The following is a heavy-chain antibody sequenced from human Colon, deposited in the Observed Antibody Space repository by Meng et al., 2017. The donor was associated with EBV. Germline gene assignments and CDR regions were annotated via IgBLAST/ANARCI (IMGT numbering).Heavy chain of an antibody. J-gene: IGHJ2*01. CDR3: ASLYGDSSVWYLDL. CDR1: GGSVSDYY. D-gene: IGHD4-17*01. CDR2: IYYSGST. Sequence: QVQLQESGPGLVKPSETLSLTCTVSGGSVSDYYWSWIRQHPGKGLEYIGYIYYSGSTYYNPSLKSRVIISVDTSKNQFSLRLNSVTAADTAVYYCASLYGDSSVWYLDLWGRGTLVTVSS. V-gene: IGHV4-31*03.